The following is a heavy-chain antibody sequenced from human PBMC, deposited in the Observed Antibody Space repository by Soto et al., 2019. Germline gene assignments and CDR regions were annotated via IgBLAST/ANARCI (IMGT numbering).Heavy chain of an antibody. CDR2: IIPMLGIT. J-gene: IGHJ4*02. CDR1: GGTFASFT. CDR3: ARGPNNHPDY. Sequence: QVQLVQSGAEVKKPGSSVKVSCKASGGTFASFTISWVRQAPGQGLEWLGRIIPMLGITKSAQKFQGRVTITADTSTATAYMELSSLQSDDTAVYYCARGPNNHPDYWGQGSLVTVSS. V-gene: IGHV1-69*02.